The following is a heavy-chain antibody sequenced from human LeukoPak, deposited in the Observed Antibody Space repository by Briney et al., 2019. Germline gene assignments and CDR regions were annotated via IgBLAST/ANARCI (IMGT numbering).Heavy chain of an antibody. D-gene: IGHD3-10*01. J-gene: IGHJ5*02. CDR3: VRDPSAAGGWFDP. CDR2: INSDGSNT. V-gene: IGHV3-74*01. CDR1: GSAFSSHW. Sequence: GGSLTLSCAASGSAFSSHWMHWVRQVPGKGLVWVSRINSDGSNTIYADSVEGRFTISRDNAKNTLYLQMNSLRAEDTAVYFCVRDPSAAGGWFDPWGQGTLVTVSS.